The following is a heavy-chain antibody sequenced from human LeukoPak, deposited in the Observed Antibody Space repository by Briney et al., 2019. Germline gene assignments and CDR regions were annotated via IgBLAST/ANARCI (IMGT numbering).Heavy chain of an antibody. CDR1: GLTVSSNY. CDR3: ARDSLFNWNDGAFDI. CDR2: IYSGGST. D-gene: IGHD1-20*01. J-gene: IGHJ3*02. V-gene: IGHV3-53*01. Sequence: GGSLRLSCAASGLTVSSNYMSWVRQAPGKGLEGVAVIYSGGSTYYTDSVKGRVTISRDNSKNTLYLQMNSLRAEDTAVYYCARDSLFNWNDGAFDIWGQGTMVTVSS.